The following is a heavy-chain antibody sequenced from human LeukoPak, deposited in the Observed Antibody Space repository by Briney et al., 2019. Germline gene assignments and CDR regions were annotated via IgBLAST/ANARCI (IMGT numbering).Heavy chain of an antibody. CDR3: ARGSYDTPSFDY. J-gene: IGHJ4*02. Sequence: SETLSLTCTVSGGSISSGDYYWSWIRQPPGKGLEWIGYIYYSGSTYYNPSLKSRVTISVDTSKNQFSLKLSSVTAAETAVYYCARGSYDTPSFDYWGQGTLVTVSS. CDR1: GGSISSGDYY. CDR2: IYYSGST. V-gene: IGHV4-30-4*08. D-gene: IGHD1-26*01.